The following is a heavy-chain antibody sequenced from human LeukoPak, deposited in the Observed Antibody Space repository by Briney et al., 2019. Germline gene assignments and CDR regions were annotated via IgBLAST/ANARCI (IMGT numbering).Heavy chain of an antibody. V-gene: IGHV3-30*03. CDR3: ARYNYGFDY. CDR1: GFTFSNYG. J-gene: IGHJ4*02. Sequence: GGSLRLSCAASGFTFSNYGMHWVRQAPGKGLEWVAVISYDGSNKYYADSVKGRFTISRDNSRNTLYLQMNSLRAEDTGVYYCARYNYGFDYWGQGALVTASS. D-gene: IGHD5-18*01. CDR2: ISYDGSNK.